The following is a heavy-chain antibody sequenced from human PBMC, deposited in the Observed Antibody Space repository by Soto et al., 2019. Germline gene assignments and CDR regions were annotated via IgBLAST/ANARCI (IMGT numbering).Heavy chain of an antibody. CDR1: GYTFTSYA. CDR2: INAGNGNT. J-gene: IGHJ4*02. CDR3: AREYYYGSGSYFPLDY. V-gene: IGHV1-3*01. Sequence: ASVKVSCKAPGYTFTSYAMHWVRQAPGQRLEWMGWINAGNGNTNYAQKLQGRVTMTTDTSTSTAYMELRSLRSDDTAVYYCAREYYYGSGSYFPLDYWGQGTLVTFSS. D-gene: IGHD3-10*01.